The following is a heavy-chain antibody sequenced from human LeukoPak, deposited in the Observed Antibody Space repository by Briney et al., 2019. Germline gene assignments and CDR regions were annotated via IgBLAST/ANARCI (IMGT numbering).Heavy chain of an antibody. CDR3: ARVFGVVIDAFDI. CDR1: GYTFTGYY. D-gene: IGHD3-3*01. J-gene: IGHJ3*02. CDR2: INPNGGGT. V-gene: IGHV1-2*02. Sequence: GASVKVSCKASGYTFTGYYMHWVRQAPGQGLEWMGWINPNGGGTNYAQKFQGRVTMTRDTSISTAYMELSRLRSDDTAVYYCARVFGVVIDAFDIWGQGTMVTVSS.